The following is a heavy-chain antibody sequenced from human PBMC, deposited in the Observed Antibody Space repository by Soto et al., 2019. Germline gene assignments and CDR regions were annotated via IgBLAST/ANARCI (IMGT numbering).Heavy chain of an antibody. Sequence: GGSLRLSCAASGFTFSSYAMSWVRQAPGKGLEWVSAISGSGGSTYYADSVKGRFTISRDNSKNTLYLQMNSLRAEDTAVYYCAKSRLTMVRGVHYYYYGMDVWGQGTTVTVSS. D-gene: IGHD3-10*01. CDR2: ISGSGGST. V-gene: IGHV3-23*01. CDR1: GFTFSSYA. CDR3: AKSRLTMVRGVHYYYYGMDV. J-gene: IGHJ6*02.